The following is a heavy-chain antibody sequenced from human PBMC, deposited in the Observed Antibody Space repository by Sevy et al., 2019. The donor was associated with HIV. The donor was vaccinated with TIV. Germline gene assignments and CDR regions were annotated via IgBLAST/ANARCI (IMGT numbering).Heavy chain of an antibody. CDR2: ISSDGSTE. J-gene: IGHJ6*02. CDR3: ARDPSPLAYGSGALFYYYSGMDV. Sequence: GGSLRLSCASSTFTFNNRALHWVRQAPGKGLEWVAVISSDGSTEYYADSVKGRFTISRDNSKKTMSLHMNSLRPEHTAVYYCARDPSPLAYGSGALFYYYSGMDVWGRGTTVTVSS. V-gene: IGHV3-30-3*01. D-gene: IGHD3-10*01. CDR1: TFTFNNRA.